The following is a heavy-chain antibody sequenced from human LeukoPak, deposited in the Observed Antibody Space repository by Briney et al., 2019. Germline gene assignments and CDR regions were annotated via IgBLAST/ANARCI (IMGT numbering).Heavy chain of an antibody. CDR2: IDWDDDK. V-gene: IGHV2-70*04. CDR1: GFSLSTSGMR. J-gene: IGHJ3*02. CDR3: ARSCGGDCYSPSGPSDAFDI. Sequence: SGPTLVNPTQTLTLTCTFSGFSLSTSGMRVSWIRQPPGKALEWLARIDWDDDKFYSTSLKTRLTISKDTSKNQVVLTMTNMDPVDTATYCCARSCGGDCYSPSGPSDAFDIWGQGTMVTVSS. D-gene: IGHD2-21*01.